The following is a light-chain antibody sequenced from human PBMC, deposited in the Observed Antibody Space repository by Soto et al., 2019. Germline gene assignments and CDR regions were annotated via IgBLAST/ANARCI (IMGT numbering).Light chain of an antibody. J-gene: IGKJ5*01. CDR3: QQYNNWPPIT. CDR2: SAS. Sequence: EIVLTQSPGTLSLSPGERTTLSCRASQSIRSNYLAWYQQKPGQAPRLLIYSASTRATGIPARFSGSGSGTEFTLTISSLQSEDFAVYYCQQYNNWPPITFGQGTRLEIK. V-gene: IGKV3-15*01. CDR1: QSIRSN.